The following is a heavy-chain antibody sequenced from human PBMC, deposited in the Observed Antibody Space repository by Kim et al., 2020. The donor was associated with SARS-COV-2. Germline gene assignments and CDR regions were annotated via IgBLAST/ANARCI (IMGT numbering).Heavy chain of an antibody. Sequence: GGSLRLSCAASGFTFSSYAMSWVRQAPGKGLEWVSAISGSCGSTYYADSVKGRFTISRDNSKNTLYLQMNSLRAEDTAVYYCAKDPGYSSSWYGGNDAFDIWGQGTMVTVSS. CDR2: ISGSCGST. J-gene: IGHJ3*02. CDR1: GFTFSSYA. CDR3: AKDPGYSSSWYGGNDAFDI. V-gene: IGHV3-23*01. D-gene: IGHD6-13*01.